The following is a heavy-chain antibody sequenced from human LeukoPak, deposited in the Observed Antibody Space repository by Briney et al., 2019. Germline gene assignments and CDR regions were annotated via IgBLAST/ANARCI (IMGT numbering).Heavy chain of an antibody. CDR1: GGTFSSYA. CDR2: IIPILGIA. J-gene: IGHJ5*02. Sequence: SVKVSCKASGGTFSSYAISWVRQAPGQGLEWMGRIIPILGIANYAQKFQGRVTITADKSTSTAYMELSSLRSKDTAVYYCARGRNYYDIFDPWGQGTLVTVSS. V-gene: IGHV1-69*04. CDR3: ARGRNYYDIFDP. D-gene: IGHD3-22*01.